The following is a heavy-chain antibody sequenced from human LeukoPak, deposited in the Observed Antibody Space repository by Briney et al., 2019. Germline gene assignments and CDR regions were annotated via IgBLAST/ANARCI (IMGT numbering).Heavy chain of an antibody. CDR2: ISSSSSYI. D-gene: IGHD1-14*01. V-gene: IGHV3-21*01. Sequence: GGSLRLSCAASGFTFSSYSMNWVRQAPGKGLEWVSSISSSSSYIYYADPVKGRFTISRDNAKNSLYLQMNSLRAEDTAVYYCARDLPGPYYYYYYGMDVWGQGTTVTVSS. CDR3: ARDLPGPYYYYYYGMDV. CDR1: GFTFSSYS. J-gene: IGHJ6*02.